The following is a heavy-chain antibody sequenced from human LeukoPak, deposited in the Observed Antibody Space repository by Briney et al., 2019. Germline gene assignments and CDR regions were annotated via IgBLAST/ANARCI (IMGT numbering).Heavy chain of an antibody. J-gene: IGHJ4*02. CDR3: ARGAERDY. Sequence: SEQVSHLAAPNTLNGRVRNGGRPRPGQGLEWMGWINPNSGGTNYAQKFQGRVTMTRDTSISTAYMELSRLRSDDTAVYYCARGAERDYWGQGTLVTVSS. V-gene: IGHV1-2*02. D-gene: IGHD1-1*01. CDR2: INPNSGGT. CDR1: PNTLNGRV.